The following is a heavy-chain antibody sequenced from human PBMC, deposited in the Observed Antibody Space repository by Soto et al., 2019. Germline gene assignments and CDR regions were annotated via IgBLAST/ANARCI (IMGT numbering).Heavy chain of an antibody. J-gene: IGHJ6*02. V-gene: IGHV3-66*01. CDR2: IYSGGST. CDR1: GFTVSSNY. Sequence: EVQLVESGGGLVQPGGSLRLSCAASGFTVSSNYMSWVRQAPGKGLEWVSVIYSGGSTYYADSVKGRFTTSRDNSKNTLYLQMNSLRAEDTAVYYCARDFTYGSGSYLYYYGMDVWGQGTTVTVSS. CDR3: ARDFTYGSGSYLYYYGMDV. D-gene: IGHD3-10*01.